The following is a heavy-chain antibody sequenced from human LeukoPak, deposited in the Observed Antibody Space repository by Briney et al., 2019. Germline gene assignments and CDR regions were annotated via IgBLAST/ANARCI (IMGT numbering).Heavy chain of an antibody. Sequence: SETLSLTCTVSGGSISSYYWSWIRQPPGKGLEWIGYIYYSGSTNYNPSLKSRVTISVDTSKNQFSLKLSSVTAADTAVYYCARAVFVGSGYYYYFDYWGQGTLVTVS. CDR2: IYYSGST. J-gene: IGHJ4*02. CDR3: ARAVFVGSGYYYYFDY. D-gene: IGHD3-22*01. V-gene: IGHV4-59*01. CDR1: GGSISSYY.